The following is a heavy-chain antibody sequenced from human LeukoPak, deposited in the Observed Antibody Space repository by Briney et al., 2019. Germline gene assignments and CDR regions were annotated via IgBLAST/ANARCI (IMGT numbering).Heavy chain of an antibody. CDR3: GKDEKGYGRQPPH. J-gene: IGHJ4*02. V-gene: IGHV3-23*01. D-gene: IGHD5-18*01. Sequence: GGSLRLSCAASGFDFSSYAVSWVRQAPGKGLEWVSAITGSGGSTYYADSVKGRFTVSRDNPRNTLYLQMNSLRAEDTAVYYCGKDEKGYGRQPPHWGQGTLVTVSS. CDR2: ITGSGGST. CDR1: GFDFSSYA.